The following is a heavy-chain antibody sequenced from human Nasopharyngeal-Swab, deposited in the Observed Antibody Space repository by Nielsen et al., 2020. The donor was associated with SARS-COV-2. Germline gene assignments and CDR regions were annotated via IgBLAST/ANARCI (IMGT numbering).Heavy chain of an antibody. J-gene: IGHJ5*02. CDR2: VHYSGNT. CDR3: ARSGGYRGWFDP. CDR1: GDSTNSYY. D-gene: IGHD5-12*01. Sequence: GSLRLSCCVSGDSTNSYYCHWIRQAPGKGLEWIGYVHYSGNTNYNPSLKSRVTISVDTSKNQFSLKVTSVTAADTAVYYCARSGGYRGWFDPWGQGTLVTVPS. V-gene: IGHV4-59*08.